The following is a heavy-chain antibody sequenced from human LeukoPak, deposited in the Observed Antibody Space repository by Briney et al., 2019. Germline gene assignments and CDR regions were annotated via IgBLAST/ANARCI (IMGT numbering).Heavy chain of an antibody. Sequence: GTSLRLSCAASGFTFSSYSMNWVRQAPGKGLEWVSSISSSSSYIYYADSVKGRFTISRDNAKNSLYLQMNSLRAEDTAVYYCARDTQQLVRVYYYYGMDVRGQGTTVTVSS. CDR3: ARDTQQLVRVYYYYGMDV. CDR1: GFTFSSYS. D-gene: IGHD6-13*01. J-gene: IGHJ6*02. V-gene: IGHV3-21*01. CDR2: ISSSSSYI.